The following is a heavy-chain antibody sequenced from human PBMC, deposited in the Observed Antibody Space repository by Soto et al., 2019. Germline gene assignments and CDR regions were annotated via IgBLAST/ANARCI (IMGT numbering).Heavy chain of an antibody. CDR2: MNPNSGNT. J-gene: IGHJ6*02. CDR1: GYTFTSYD. CDR3: AGAGSGWYEGYYYGMDV. V-gene: IGHV1-8*01. Sequence: QVPLVQSGAEVKKPGASVKVACKASGYTFTSYDINWVRQATGQGLEWMGWMNPNSGNTASAQKFQGRVTMTRNTSISTAYMEMSRLRSEDTAVYYGAGAGSGWYEGYYYGMDVWGQGTTVTVSS. D-gene: IGHD6-19*01.